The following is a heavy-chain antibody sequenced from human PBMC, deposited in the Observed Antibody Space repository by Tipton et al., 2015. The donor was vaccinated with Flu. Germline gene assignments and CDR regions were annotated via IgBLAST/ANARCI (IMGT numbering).Heavy chain of an antibody. D-gene: IGHD6-19*01. CDR2: IFHLGNT. CDR1: GGSISSSNYY. J-gene: IGHJ4*02. CDR3: ARIAVAFDY. Sequence: TLSLTCTVSGGSISSSNYYWGWIRQPPGKGLEYIGGIFHLGNTYYNPSLKSRVTISIDTSKNQFSLKLSSVTAADTAIYYCARIAVAFDYWGQGTLVTVSS. V-gene: IGHV4-39*01.